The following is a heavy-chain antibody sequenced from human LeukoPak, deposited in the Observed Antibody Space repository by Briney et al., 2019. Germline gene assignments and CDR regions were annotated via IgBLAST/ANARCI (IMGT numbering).Heavy chain of an antibody. J-gene: IGHJ5*02. Sequence: ASETLSLTCTVSGGSISSYYWSWIRQPAGKGLEWIGRIYTSGSTNYNPSLKSRVTMSVDTSKNQFSLKLSSVTAADTAVYYCARGTYYYDSSGYNWFDPWGQGTLVTVSS. CDR2: IYTSGST. CDR3: ARGTYYYDSSGYNWFDP. V-gene: IGHV4-4*07. CDR1: GGSISSYY. D-gene: IGHD3-22*01.